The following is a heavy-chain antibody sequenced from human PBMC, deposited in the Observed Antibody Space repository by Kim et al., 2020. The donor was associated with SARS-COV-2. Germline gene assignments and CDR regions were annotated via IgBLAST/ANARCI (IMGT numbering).Heavy chain of an antibody. CDR2: ISGSGGST. J-gene: IGHJ6*02. Sequence: GGSLRLSCAASGFTFSSYAMSWVRQAPGKGLEWVSAISGSGGSTYYADSVKGRFTISRDNSKNTLYLQMNSLRAEDTAVYYCANQEMATTTPYPSYYYGMDVWGQGTTVTVSS. D-gene: IGHD5-12*01. CDR1: GFTFSSYA. V-gene: IGHV3-23*01. CDR3: ANQEMATTTPYPSYYYGMDV.